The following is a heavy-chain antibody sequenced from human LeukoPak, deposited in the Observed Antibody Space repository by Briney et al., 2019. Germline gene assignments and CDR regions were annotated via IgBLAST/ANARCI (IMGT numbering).Heavy chain of an antibody. D-gene: IGHD3-22*01. CDR2: INPNSGGT. Sequence: ASVTVSCKASGYTFTGYYMHWVRQAPGQGLEWMGWINPNSGGTNYAQKFQGRVTMTRDTSISTAYMELSRLRSDDTAVYYCARGRGYYYDSSGYYFDYWGQGTLVTVSS. V-gene: IGHV1-2*02. CDR3: ARGRGYYYDSSGYYFDY. J-gene: IGHJ4*02. CDR1: GYTFTGYY.